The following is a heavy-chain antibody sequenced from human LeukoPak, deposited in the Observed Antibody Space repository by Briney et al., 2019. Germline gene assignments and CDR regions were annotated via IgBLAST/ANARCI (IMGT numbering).Heavy chain of an antibody. CDR1: GGSFSTYY. CDR2: TNHSGST. J-gene: IGHJ6*02. Sequence: SETLSLTCAVYGGSFSTYYWSWIRQPPGKGLEWIGETNHSGSTNYNPSLKSRVTISVDTSKNQFSLKLSSVTAADTAVYYCAGYSRGYYYGMDVWGQGTTVTVSS. V-gene: IGHV4-34*01. CDR3: AGYSRGYYYGMDV. D-gene: IGHD5-18*01.